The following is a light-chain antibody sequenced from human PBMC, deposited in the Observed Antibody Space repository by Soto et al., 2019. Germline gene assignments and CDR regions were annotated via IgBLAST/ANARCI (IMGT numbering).Light chain of an antibody. Sequence: DIQMTQSPSSLSASVGDRVTISCRASQRITSYLNWYQQKPGKAPTLLIFGASTLQSGVPPRFSGSRSGTDFTRTLSSLQPEDFATYYCQQSYCFPLSFAGGTRVDIK. CDR3: QQSYCFPLS. V-gene: IGKV1-39*01. J-gene: IGKJ4*01. CDR1: QRITSY. CDR2: GAS.